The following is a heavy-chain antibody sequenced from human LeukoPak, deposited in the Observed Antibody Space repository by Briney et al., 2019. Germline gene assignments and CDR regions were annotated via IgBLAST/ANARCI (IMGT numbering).Heavy chain of an antibody. D-gene: IGHD6-19*01. CDR1: GFTFSNYG. Sequence: GGFLRLSCAASGFTFSNYGMHWVRQAPGKGLEWVAFIRYDEINTYYADSVKGRFTISRDNSKNTLYLQMNSLRAEDTAVYYCARGVDMQWLPLGYWGQGTLVTVSS. V-gene: IGHV3-30*02. J-gene: IGHJ4*02. CDR2: IRYDEINT. CDR3: ARGVDMQWLPLGY.